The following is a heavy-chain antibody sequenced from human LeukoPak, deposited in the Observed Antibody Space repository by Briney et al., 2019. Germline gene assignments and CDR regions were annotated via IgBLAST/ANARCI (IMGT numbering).Heavy chain of an antibody. CDR2: IYYSGRT. CDR3: ARVRYSYGHKVYGVDV. D-gene: IGHD5-18*01. V-gene: IGHV4-39*01. CDR1: GGSLNSSSYY. Sequence: TSETLSLTCTVSGGSLNSSSYYWGWIRQPPGKGLEWIGSIYYSGRTYYNPSLKSRVTIFVDTSKNQFSLKLNSVTAADTAVYYCARVRYSYGHKVYGVDVWGQGTTVTVSS. J-gene: IGHJ6*02.